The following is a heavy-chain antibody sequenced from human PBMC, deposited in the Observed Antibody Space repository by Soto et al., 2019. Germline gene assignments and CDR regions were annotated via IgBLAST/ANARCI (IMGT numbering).Heavy chain of an antibody. D-gene: IGHD3-22*01. CDR1: GFSFRGYA. CDR2: ISDSGGRT. J-gene: IGHJ4*02. V-gene: IGHV3-23*01. Sequence: EVQLLESGGGLVQPGGSLRLSCAASGFSFRGYATSWVRQAPGKGLEWVSAISDSGGRTYYADSVKGRFTISRDNSKNTLYLQMNSQRAEDTAVYYCAKERTSSGYFDYWGQGTLVTVSS. CDR3: AKERTSSGYFDY.